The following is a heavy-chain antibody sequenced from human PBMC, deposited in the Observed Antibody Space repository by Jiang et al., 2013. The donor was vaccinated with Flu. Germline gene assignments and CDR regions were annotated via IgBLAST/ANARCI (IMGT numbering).Heavy chain of an antibody. CDR2: TYYRSKWSN. J-gene: IGHJ4*02. CDR3: ARLVGGDPDS. D-gene: IGHD2-21*02. Sequence: SQTLSLTCAISGDSVSSKSAAWNWIRQSPSRGLEWLGRTYYRSKWSNDYAVSMRGRIIINLDTSKNQFSLQLNSVTPEDTAVYYCARLVGGDPDSWGQGTLVTVSS. CDR1: GDSVSSKSAA. V-gene: IGHV6-1*01.